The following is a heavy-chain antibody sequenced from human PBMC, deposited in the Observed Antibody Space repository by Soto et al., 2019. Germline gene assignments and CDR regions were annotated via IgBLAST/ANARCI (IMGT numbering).Heavy chain of an antibody. D-gene: IGHD3-3*01. Sequence: EVQLVESGGDLVQPGGFLRLSCATSGFTFSRYWMHWVRQVPGKGLVWVSRINSDGSSISYSDSVKSRFTISRDNAKNTLYLQMNSLRVEDTAVYYCARLPVDTITSLDYWGQGTLVTVSS. CDR2: INSDGSSI. J-gene: IGHJ4*02. V-gene: IGHV3-74*01. CDR1: GFTFSRYW. CDR3: ARLPVDTITSLDY.